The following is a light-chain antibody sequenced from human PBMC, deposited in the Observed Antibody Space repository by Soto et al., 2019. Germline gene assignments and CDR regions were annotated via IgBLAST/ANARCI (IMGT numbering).Light chain of an antibody. V-gene: IGKV3D-15*03. CDR2: GES. CDR1: QYVHTS. Sequence: EIVMTQSPGTLSVSPGERVTVSCRASQYVHTSLAWYQQKSGQAPRLLIYGESIRAPGVPVRFSGSGSGTEFTLTIDILQSEDSAVYSCQHYNQWPPTWTFGQGTKVEI. CDR3: QHYNQWPPTWT. J-gene: IGKJ1*01.